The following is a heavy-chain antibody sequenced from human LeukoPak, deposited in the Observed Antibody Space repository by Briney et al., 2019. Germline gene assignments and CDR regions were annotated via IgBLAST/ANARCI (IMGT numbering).Heavy chain of an antibody. CDR1: GFTFSSYA. CDR3: TRATSWIFDY. J-gene: IGHJ4*02. V-gene: IGHV3-49*03. CDR2: IRSKAYGGTT. Sequence: GGSLRLSCAASGFTFSSYAMSWFRQAPGKGLEWVGFIRSKAYGGTTEYAASVKGRFTISRDDSKSIAYLQMNSLKTEDTAVYYCTRATSWIFDYWGQGTLVTVSS. D-gene: IGHD2-2*01.